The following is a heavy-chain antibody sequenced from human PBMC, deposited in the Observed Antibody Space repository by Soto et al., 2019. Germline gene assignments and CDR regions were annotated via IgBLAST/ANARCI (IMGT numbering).Heavy chain of an antibody. CDR3: ARGDREDILVVVGARPGEYGTDI. CDR2: IAYDGSNA. Sequence: QVQLVESGGGVVQPGGSLRLSCAASGFSFRNHAMHWVRQSPGKGLECLAVIAYDGSNAFYRDSVKGRFTVSRDNSKNTLYLYMNSLRSEDTGVYYCARGDREDILVVVGARPGEYGTDIWGQGTTVIDSS. V-gene: IGHV3-30-3*01. D-gene: IGHD2-15*01. CDR1: GFSFRNHA. J-gene: IGHJ6*02.